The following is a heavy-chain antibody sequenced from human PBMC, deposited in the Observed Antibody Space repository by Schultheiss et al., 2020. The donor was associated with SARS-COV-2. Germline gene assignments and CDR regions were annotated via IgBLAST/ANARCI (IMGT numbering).Heavy chain of an antibody. D-gene: IGHD2-15*01. J-gene: IGHJ4*02. CDR3: VRHRSYCSAFE. V-gene: IGHV4-39*01. Sequence: SETLSLTCTVSGGSISSGGYYWSWIRQPPGKGLEWIGSIFFGANKYYYNATLRSRVTMSGDTSKNQFFLNLISMTAADTAIYYCVRHRSYCSAFEWGQGTPVTVSS. CDR1: GGSISSGGYY. CDR2: IFFGANKY.